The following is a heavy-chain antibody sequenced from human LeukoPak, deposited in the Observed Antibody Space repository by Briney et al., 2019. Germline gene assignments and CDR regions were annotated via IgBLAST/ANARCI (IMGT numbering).Heavy chain of an antibody. CDR2: IYYSGST. CDR3: ARGRGYSYGSVWFDP. Sequence: SETLSLTCTVSGGSISSYYWSWIRQPPGKGLEWIGYIYYSGSTNYNPSLKSRVTISVDTSKNRFSPKLSSVTAADTAVYYCARGRGYSYGSVWFDPWGQGTLVTVSS. J-gene: IGHJ5*02. D-gene: IGHD5-18*01. V-gene: IGHV4-59*01. CDR1: GGSISSYY.